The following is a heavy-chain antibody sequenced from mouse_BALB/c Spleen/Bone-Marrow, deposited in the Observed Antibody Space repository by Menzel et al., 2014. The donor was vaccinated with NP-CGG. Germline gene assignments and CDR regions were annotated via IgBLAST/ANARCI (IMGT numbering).Heavy chain of an antibody. CDR2: IDPSDSHT. Sequence: QVQLQQPGAELVKPGASVKLSCKASGYTFTSYWMHWVKQRPGQGLEWIGEIDPSDSHTNYNQKFKGKATLTVDKSSSTAYMQLSSLTSEDSAVYYCATARATSYAMDYWGQGTSVTVSS. CDR1: GYTFTSYW. CDR3: ATARATSYAMDY. J-gene: IGHJ4*01. D-gene: IGHD3-1*01. V-gene: IGHV1-69*02.